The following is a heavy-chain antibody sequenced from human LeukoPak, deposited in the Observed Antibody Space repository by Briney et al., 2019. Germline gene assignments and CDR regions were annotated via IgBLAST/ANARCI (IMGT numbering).Heavy chain of an antibody. Sequence: GGSLRLSCAASGFTFSSFAMHWVRQAPAKGLEWVTLISYDGSKKYYADSVKGRFTISRDNSKDTLFLQMNSLRSEDTAVYYCARDRGVTTNSFDYWGQGTLVTVSS. D-gene: IGHD4-11*01. CDR3: ARDRGVTTNSFDY. J-gene: IGHJ4*02. V-gene: IGHV3-30*04. CDR2: ISYDGSKK. CDR1: GFTFSSFA.